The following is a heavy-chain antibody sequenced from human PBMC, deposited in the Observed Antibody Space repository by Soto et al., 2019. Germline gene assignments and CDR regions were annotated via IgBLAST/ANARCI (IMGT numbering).Heavy chain of an antibody. D-gene: IGHD5-18*01. Sequence: ASVKVSCKASGGTFSIYAISWVRQAPGQGLEWMGGIIPIFGTANYAQKFQGRVTITADESTSTAYMELSSLRSEDTAVYYCASARYSSAYYHGLDVWGQGTTVTVSS. CDR3: ASARYSSAYYHGLDV. V-gene: IGHV1-69*13. CDR2: IIPIFGTA. CDR1: GGTFSIYA. J-gene: IGHJ6*02.